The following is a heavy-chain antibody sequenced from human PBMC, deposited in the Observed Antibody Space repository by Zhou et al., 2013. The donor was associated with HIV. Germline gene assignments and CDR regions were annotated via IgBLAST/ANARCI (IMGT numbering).Heavy chain of an antibody. D-gene: IGHD6-6*01. CDR2: IIPISGTA. CDR3: ASRQLVPRGFDYYHYMDV. V-gene: IGHV1-69*05. CDR1: GGTVSSFA. J-gene: IGHJ6*03. Sequence: QVQLVQSGAEVKKPGSSVKVSCKASGGTVSSFAISWVRQAPGQGLEWMGGIIPISGTANYAQKFQGRVTITTDESTRTAYMELSSLRAEDTAVYYCASRQLVPRGFDYYHYMDVWGKGTTVTVS.